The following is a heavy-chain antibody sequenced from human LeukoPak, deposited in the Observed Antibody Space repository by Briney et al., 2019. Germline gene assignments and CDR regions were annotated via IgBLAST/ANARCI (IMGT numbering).Heavy chain of an antibody. CDR1: GFTFSSYS. CDR2: ISSSSSYI. D-gene: IGHD5-12*01. CDR3: ARGYSGYDIHPFDY. J-gene: IGHJ4*02. V-gene: IGHV3-21*01. Sequence: TSGGSLRLSCAASGFTFSSYSMNWVRQAPGKGLEWVSSISSSSSYIYYADSVKGRFTISRDNAKNSLYLQMNSLRAEDTTVYYCARGYSGYDIHPFDYWGQGTLVTVSS.